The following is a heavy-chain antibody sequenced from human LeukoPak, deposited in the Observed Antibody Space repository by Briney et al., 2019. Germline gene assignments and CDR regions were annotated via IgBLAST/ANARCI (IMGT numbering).Heavy chain of an antibody. CDR1: GYTFTNYG. D-gene: IGHD3-9*01. Sequence: ASVKVSCKASGYTFTNYGITWVRQAPGQGLEWMGWISAYNANTNYAQKFQGRVTMTTDTSTSTVYMELRSLRSDDTAVYYCARTDYDILTGARMDVWGKGTTVTVSS. CDR3: ARTDYDILTGARMDV. V-gene: IGHV1-18*04. CDR2: ISAYNANT. J-gene: IGHJ6*04.